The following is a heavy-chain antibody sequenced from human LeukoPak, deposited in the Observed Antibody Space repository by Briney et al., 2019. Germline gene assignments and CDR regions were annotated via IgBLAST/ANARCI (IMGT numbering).Heavy chain of an antibody. CDR3: ARVWGDYGSGRLIHGGWFDP. D-gene: IGHD3-10*01. V-gene: IGHV3-11*01. CDR2: ISISGSTI. Sequence: PGRSLRLSCSASGFTFIDYYMSWIRQAPGKGLEGVSYISISGSTIYSADSVKGRFTTYTDHTNNSPYGQMNSPRPKDPAMTVCARVWGDYGSGRLIHGGWFDPWGKGTLVTVSS. J-gene: IGHJ5*02. CDR1: GFTFIDYY.